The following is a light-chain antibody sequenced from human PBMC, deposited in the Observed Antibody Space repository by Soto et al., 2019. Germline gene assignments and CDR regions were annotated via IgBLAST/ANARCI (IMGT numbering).Light chain of an antibody. J-gene: IGKJ1*01. Sequence: EIVMTQSPATLSVSPGERATLSCRASQSVNSNLAWYQQKPGQAPRLLIYGASTRATGIPARFSGSGSGTEFTLTISNLQSEEFAVYHCQQSNNWPWTFGQGTKVAMK. CDR2: GAS. CDR1: QSVNSN. V-gene: IGKV3-15*01. CDR3: QQSNNWPWT.